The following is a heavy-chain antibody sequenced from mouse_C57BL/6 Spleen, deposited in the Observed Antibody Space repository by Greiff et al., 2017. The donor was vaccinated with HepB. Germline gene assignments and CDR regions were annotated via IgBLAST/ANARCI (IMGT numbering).Heavy chain of an antibody. D-gene: IGHD2-3*01. CDR2: ISYDGSN. CDR1: GYSITSGYY. J-gene: IGHJ2*01. Sequence: VQLQQSGPGLVKPSQSLSLTCSVTGYSITSGYYWNWIRQFPGNKLEWMGYISYDGSNNYNPSLKNRISITRDTSKNQFFLKLNSVTTEDTATYYCARDLGGYYVPNYFDYWGQGTTLTVSS. CDR3: ARDLGGYYVPNYFDY. V-gene: IGHV3-6*01.